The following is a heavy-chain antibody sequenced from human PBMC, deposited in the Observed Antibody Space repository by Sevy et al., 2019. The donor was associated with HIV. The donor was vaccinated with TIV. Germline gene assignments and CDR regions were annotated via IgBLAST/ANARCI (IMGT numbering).Heavy chain of an antibody. CDR3: AREGDTVLVPTAVDAFDF. V-gene: IGHV3-74*01. J-gene: IGHJ3*01. Sequence: GGSLRLSCAASGFTFSNYWMHWVRQAPGKGLVWVSRIKTDGSNRDSADSVKGRFFISRDNAKNLLYLQMNSLRAEDIAVYYCAREGDTVLVPTAVDAFDFWGQGTMVTVSS. D-gene: IGHD2-2*01. CDR2: IKTDGSNR. CDR1: GFTFSNYW.